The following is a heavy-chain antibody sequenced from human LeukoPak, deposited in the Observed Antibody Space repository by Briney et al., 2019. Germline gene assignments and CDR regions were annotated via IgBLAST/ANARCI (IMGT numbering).Heavy chain of an antibody. CDR2: IYYSGST. CDR3: ARSYCSSTSCYAVGAFDI. CDR1: GGSISSSNYY. Sequence: PSETLSLTCTVSGGSISSSNYYWGWIRQPPGKGLEWIGSIYYSGSTYYNPSLKSRVTISVDTSKEQFSLRLSSVTAADTAVYYCARSYCSSTSCYAVGAFDIWGQGTLVTVSS. V-gene: IGHV4-39*01. J-gene: IGHJ3*02. D-gene: IGHD2-2*01.